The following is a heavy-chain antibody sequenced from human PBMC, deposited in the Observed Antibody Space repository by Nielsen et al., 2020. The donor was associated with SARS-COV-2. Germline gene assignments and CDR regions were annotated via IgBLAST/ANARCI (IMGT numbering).Heavy chain of an antibody. CDR2: ISSGSSTI. Sequence: GGSLRLSCAASGFTFSSYSMNWVRQAPGKGLEWVSYISSGSSTIYYADSVRGRFTISRDNSKNTLYLQMNSLRAEDTAVYYCARAFDYDYVWGSYRPYYFDYWGQGTLVTVSS. D-gene: IGHD3-16*02. CDR1: GFTFSSYS. J-gene: IGHJ4*02. V-gene: IGHV3-48*01. CDR3: ARAFDYDYVWGSYRPYYFDY.